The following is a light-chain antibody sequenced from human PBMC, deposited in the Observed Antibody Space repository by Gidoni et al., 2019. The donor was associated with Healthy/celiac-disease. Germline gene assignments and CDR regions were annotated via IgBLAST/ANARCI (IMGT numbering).Light chain of an antibody. CDR1: SGSIASKY. J-gene: IGLJ2*01. CDR2: EDN. V-gene: IGLV6-57*02. CDR3: QSYDSSNVV. Sequence: FMLTQPHPVSESPGKTVTISCTGSSGSIASKYVQWYQQRPGSAPTTVIYEDNQRPSGVPDRFSGSIDSSSNSASLTISGLKTEDEADYYCQSYDSSNVVFGGGTKLTVL.